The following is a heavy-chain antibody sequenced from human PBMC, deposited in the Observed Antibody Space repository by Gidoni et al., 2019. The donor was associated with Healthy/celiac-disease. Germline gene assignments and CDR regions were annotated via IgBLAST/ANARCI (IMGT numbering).Heavy chain of an antibody. CDR1: GFTFSGSA. D-gene: IGHD3-22*01. CDR3: TRHVSDYDVIFDD. V-gene: IGHV3-73*02. CDR2: IRSKANSYAT. Sequence: EVQLVESGGGLVQPGGSLKLSCAASGFTFSGSAMHWVRQASGKGLEWVGRIRSKANSYATAYAASVKGRFTISRDDSKNTAYLQMNSLKTEDTAVYYCTRHVSDYDVIFDDWGQGTLVTVSS. J-gene: IGHJ4*02.